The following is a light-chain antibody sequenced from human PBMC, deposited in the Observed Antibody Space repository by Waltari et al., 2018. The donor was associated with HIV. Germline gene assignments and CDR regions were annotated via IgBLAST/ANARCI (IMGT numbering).Light chain of an antibody. J-gene: IGLJ1*01. Sequence: QSALTQPASVSGSRGQSITISCTGSRRSLGDYRFVAWYQQPPGQAPKHLTDHRPSGVSSRFSASKFGTTASLTISGLQPEDEADYYCGSYTASSDTPYVFGSGTHVTVL. V-gene: IGLV2-14*03. CDR3: GSYTASSDTPYV. CDR1: RRSLGDYRF.